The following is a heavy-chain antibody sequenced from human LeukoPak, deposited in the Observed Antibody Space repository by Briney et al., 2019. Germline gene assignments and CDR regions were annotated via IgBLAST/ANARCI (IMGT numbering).Heavy chain of an antibody. CDR1: GGSFSHYY. J-gene: IGHJ3*01. Sequence: SETLSLTCAVYGGSFSHYYWSWIRQPPGKGLEWIGQISHSGNTNYNPSLKSRITISVDTSKYQFSLKLSSVTAADTAVYYCAVDYGDYGWRHWGQGTMVTVSS. CDR2: ISHSGNT. V-gene: IGHV4-34*01. CDR3: AVDYGDYGWRH. D-gene: IGHD4-17*01.